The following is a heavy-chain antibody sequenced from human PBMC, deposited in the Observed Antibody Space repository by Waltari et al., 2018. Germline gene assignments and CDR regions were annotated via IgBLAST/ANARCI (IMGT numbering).Heavy chain of an antibody. Sequence: QVQLVQSGAEVQKPGASVKVSCKASGYTFSNYPIPWARQAPGQTLEWMGWINGGTGITQYSQKFQARGTFTRDASANTAYMELNSLISADTAVYYCARDGGYYYMDVWGKGTTVIVSS. V-gene: IGHV1-3*01. D-gene: IGHD2-15*01. CDR2: INGGTGIT. J-gene: IGHJ6*03. CDR3: ARDGGYYYMDV. CDR1: GYTFSNYP.